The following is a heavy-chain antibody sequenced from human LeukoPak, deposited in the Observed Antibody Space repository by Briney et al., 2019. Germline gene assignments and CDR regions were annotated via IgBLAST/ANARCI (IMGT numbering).Heavy chain of an antibody. Sequence: SVKGRFTISRDNAKNSLFLHMNSLRAEDTAVYYCAGLGPATGIGGNWFDPWGQGTLVTVSS. CDR3: AGLGPATGIGGNWFDP. V-gene: IGHV3-21*01. J-gene: IGHJ5*02. D-gene: IGHD6-13*01.